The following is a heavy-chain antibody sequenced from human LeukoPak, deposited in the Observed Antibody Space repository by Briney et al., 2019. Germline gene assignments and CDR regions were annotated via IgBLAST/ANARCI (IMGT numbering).Heavy chain of an antibody. D-gene: IGHD1-1*01. J-gene: IGHJ4*02. Sequence: GGSLRLSCAASGFTFSGYEGNWVRQAPGKGLQSISYISSSSSGNAIKYADSVQGRFTIFRDNAKNSVYLQMNSLRAEDTAIYYCARKVTGTTYFDYWGQGTLVTVSS. CDR2: ISSSSSGNAI. V-gene: IGHV3-48*03. CDR1: GFTFSGYE. CDR3: ARKVTGTTYFDY.